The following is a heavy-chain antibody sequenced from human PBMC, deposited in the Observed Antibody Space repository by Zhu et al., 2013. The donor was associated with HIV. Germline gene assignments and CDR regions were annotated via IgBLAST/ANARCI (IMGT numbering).Heavy chain of an antibody. J-gene: IGHJ4*02. CDR1: GFTFSSYS. Sequence: EVQLVESGGGLVQPGGSLRLSCAASGFTFSSYSMNWVRQAPGKGLEWVSYISSSSSTIYYADSVKGRFTISRDNAKNSLYLQMNSLRAEDTAVYYCARVRGICSGANCYAETFYFDYWGQGTLVTVSS. D-gene: IGHD2-2*01. V-gene: IGHV3-48*04. CDR3: ARVRGICSGANCYAETFYFDY. CDR2: ISSSSSTI.